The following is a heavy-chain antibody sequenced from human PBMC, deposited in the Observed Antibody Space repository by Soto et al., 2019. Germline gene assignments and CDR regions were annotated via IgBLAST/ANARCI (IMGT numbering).Heavy chain of an antibody. D-gene: IGHD2-8*02. CDR3: ARDKITGLFDY. J-gene: IGHJ4*02. V-gene: IGHV4-34*01. CDR1: GGSFSGYY. CDR2: INHSGST. Sequence: SETLSLTCAVYGGSFSGYYWSWIRQPPGTGLEWIGEINHSGSTNYNPSLKSRVTISVDTSKNQFSLKLTSVTAADTAVYYCARDKITGLFDYWGQGTPVTVS.